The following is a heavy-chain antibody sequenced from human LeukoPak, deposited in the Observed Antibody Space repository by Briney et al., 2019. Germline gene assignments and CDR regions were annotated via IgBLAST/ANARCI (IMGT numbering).Heavy chain of an antibody. CDR3: ARHYSGYYLGAFDI. Sequence: GGSLRLSCAASGFTFSSYWMSWVRQAPGKGLEWVAKINQDGSDKYYVDSVKGRFTISRDNAKNSLYLQMNSLRAEDTAVYYCARHYSGYYLGAFDIWGQGTMVTVSS. CDR2: INQDGSDK. CDR1: GFTFSSYW. D-gene: IGHD3-22*01. V-gene: IGHV3-7*01. J-gene: IGHJ3*02.